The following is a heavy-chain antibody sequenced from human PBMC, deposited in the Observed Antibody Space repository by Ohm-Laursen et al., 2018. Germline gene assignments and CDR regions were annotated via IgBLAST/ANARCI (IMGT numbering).Heavy chain of an antibody. D-gene: IGHD4-23*01. CDR3: ARGDTVVPPPSYGMDV. Sequence: SVKVSCKVSGYTFTSYYMHWMRQAPGQGLEWMGIINPSGGSTSYAQKFQGRVTMTRDTSTSTVYMELSSLRSEDTAVYYCARGDTVVPPPSYGMDVWGQGTTVTVSS. J-gene: IGHJ6*02. V-gene: IGHV1-46*01. CDR2: INPSGGST. CDR1: GYTFTSYY.